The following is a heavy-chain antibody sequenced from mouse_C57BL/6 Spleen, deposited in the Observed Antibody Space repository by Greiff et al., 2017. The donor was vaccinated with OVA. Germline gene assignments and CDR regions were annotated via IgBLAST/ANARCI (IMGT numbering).Heavy chain of an antibody. CDR3: ASNYDYDGGDFDY. V-gene: IGHV5-6*01. Sequence: EVKLMESGGDLVKPGGSLKLSCAASGFTFSSYGMSWVRQTPDKRLEWVATISSGGSYTYYPDSVKGRFTISRDNAKNTLYLQMSSLKSEDTAMYYCASNYDYDGGDFDYWGQGTTLTVSS. CDR2: ISSGGSYT. J-gene: IGHJ2*01. D-gene: IGHD2-4*01. CDR1: GFTFSSYG.